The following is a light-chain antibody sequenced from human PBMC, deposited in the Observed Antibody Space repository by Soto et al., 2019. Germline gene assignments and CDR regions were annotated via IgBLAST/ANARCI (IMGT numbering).Light chain of an antibody. CDR2: DVS. J-gene: IGLJ1*01. CDR3: SSYTSSCTSYV. V-gene: IGLV2-14*01. Sequence: QSVLTQPASVSGSPGQSITISCTGTSSDVGGYNYVSWYQQHPGKAPKLMIYDVSNRPSGVSNRFSGSKSGNTASLTISGLQTEDEADYYCSSYTSSCTSYVFGTGTKLTVL. CDR1: SSDVGGYNY.